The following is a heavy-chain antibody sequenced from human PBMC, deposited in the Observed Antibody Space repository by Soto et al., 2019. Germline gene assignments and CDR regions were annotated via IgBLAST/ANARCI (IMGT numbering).Heavy chain of an antibody. D-gene: IGHD2-15*01. CDR3: AKDGSDIVVVVAAHPGYFDY. CDR2: ISGSGGST. V-gene: IGHV3-23*01. J-gene: IGHJ4*02. CDR1: GFTFSIYA. Sequence: HPGGSLRLSCAASGFTFSIYAMSWVRQAPGKGLEWVSAISGSGGSTYYADSVKGRFTISRDNSKNTLYLQMNSLRAEDTAVYYCAKDGSDIVVVVAAHPGYFDYWGQGTLVTVSS.